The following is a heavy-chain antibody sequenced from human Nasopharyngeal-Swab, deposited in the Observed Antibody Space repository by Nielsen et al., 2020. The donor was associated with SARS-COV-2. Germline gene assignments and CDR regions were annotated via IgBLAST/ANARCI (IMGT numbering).Heavy chain of an antibody. V-gene: IGHV1-69*13. Sequence: SVKVSCKASGGTFSSYAISWVRQAPGQGLEWMGGIIPIFGTANYAQKFQGRVTITAEESTSTAYMELSSLRSEDTAVYYCARSIAARVYYYYYMDVWGKGTTVTVSS. D-gene: IGHD6-6*01. CDR3: ARSIAARVYYYYYMDV. J-gene: IGHJ6*03. CDR2: IIPIFGTA. CDR1: GGTFSSYA.